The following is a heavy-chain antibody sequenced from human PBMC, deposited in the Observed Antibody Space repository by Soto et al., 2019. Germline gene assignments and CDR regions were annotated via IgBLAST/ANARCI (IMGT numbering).Heavy chain of an antibody. D-gene: IGHD6-19*01. CDR1: GFTFSNAW. CDR3: TTDSSGWSTTLDY. Sequence: EVQLVESGGGLVKPGGSFRLSCAASGFTFSNAWMSWVRQAPGKGLEWVGRIKSKTDGGTTDYAAPVKGRFTISRDDSKNTLYLQMNSLKTEDTVVYYCTTDSSGWSTTLDYWGQGTLVTVSS. J-gene: IGHJ4*02. V-gene: IGHV3-15*01. CDR2: IKSKTDGGTT.